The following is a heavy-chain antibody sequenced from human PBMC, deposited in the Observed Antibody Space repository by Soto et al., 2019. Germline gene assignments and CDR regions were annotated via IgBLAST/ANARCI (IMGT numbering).Heavy chain of an antibody. V-gene: IGHV3-33*01. CDR2: VWYDGGNK. CDR3: VRAAGYSGNDYVYYYGMDV. CDR1: GFTFSSYG. J-gene: IGHJ6*02. Sequence: QVQLVESGGGVVQPGRSLRFSCAASGFTFSSYGMHWVRQAPGKGLEWGALVWYDGGNKYYADSVKGRFTISRDNSKNTLYLQMNSLRDEDTAVYYCVRAAGYSGNDYVYYYGMDVWGQGTTVTVSS. D-gene: IGHD5-12*01.